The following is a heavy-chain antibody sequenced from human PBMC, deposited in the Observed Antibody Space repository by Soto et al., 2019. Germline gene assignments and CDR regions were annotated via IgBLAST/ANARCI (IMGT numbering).Heavy chain of an antibody. D-gene: IGHD5-18*01. J-gene: IGHJ3*02. CDR1: GFSFSSYS. CDR3: AKSWGDTWQESPFDI. Sequence: EVQLLESGGDLRQPGGSLRLSCAASGFSFSSYSMSWVRHVPGKGLQWVSGMSATGGSTYYADTVKGRFTTSRDNSRKTMYLQMNSLRADDTAVYYCAKSWGDTWQESPFDIWGLGTMVTVSA. CDR2: MSATGGST. V-gene: IGHV3-23*01.